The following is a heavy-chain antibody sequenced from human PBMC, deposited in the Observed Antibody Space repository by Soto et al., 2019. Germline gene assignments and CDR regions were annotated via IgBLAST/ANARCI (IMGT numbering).Heavy chain of an antibody. J-gene: IGHJ1*01. D-gene: IGHD1-1*01. CDR1: GFPLSSYA. CDR2: SSCSVYYT. CDR3: ASVDGXSLEGNHFKH. V-gene: IGHV3-23*01. Sequence: PGGSWRLACTASGFPLSSYAMSWFLQAPGEVLDWVSVSSCSVYYTFYSDSLQVRFTISXDAXKNTLYLQMNGLRAEHAAVYSCASVDGXSLEGNHFKH.